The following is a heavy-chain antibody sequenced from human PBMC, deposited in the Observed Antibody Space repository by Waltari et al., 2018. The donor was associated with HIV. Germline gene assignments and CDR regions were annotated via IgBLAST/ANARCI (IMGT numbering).Heavy chain of an antibody. J-gene: IGHJ4*02. Sequence: QVQLVQSGAEVKKPGASVKVSCKASGYTFTGYYMHWVRQAPGQGREWMGWINPNSGGTNYAQKLQGRVTMTRDTSISTAYMELSRLRSDDTAVYYCARTFLYCSGGTCYFDYWGQGTLVTVSS. D-gene: IGHD2-15*01. CDR3: ARTFLYCSGGTCYFDY. V-gene: IGHV1-2*02. CDR1: GYTFTGYY. CDR2: INPNSGGT.